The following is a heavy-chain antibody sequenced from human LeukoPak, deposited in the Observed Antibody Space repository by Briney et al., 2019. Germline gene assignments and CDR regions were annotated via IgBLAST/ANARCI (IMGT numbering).Heavy chain of an antibody. Sequence: PGGSLRLSCAASGFTFSSYSMNWVRQAPGKGLEWVSSISSSSSYIYYADSVKGRFTISRDNAKNSLYLQMNSLRAEDTAVYYCAGADILTGKGDYWGQGTLVTVSS. J-gene: IGHJ4*02. D-gene: IGHD3-9*01. CDR1: GFTFSSYS. CDR2: ISSSSSYI. V-gene: IGHV3-21*01. CDR3: AGADILTGKGDY.